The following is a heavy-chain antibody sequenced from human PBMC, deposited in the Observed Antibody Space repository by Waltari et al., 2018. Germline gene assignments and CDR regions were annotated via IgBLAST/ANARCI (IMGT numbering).Heavy chain of an antibody. D-gene: IGHD2-2*02. CDR3: AFIGGYCSSTSCYRDDY. J-gene: IGHJ4*02. CDR2: IYTSGST. CDR1: GGSISSYY. V-gene: IGHV4-4*07. Sequence: QVQLQESGPGLVKPSETLSLTCTVSGGSISSYYWSWIRQPAGKGLEWIGRIYTSGSTNYNPSLKSRVTMSVDTSKTQFALKLSSVTAADTAVYYCAFIGGYCSSTSCYRDDYWGQGTLVTVSS.